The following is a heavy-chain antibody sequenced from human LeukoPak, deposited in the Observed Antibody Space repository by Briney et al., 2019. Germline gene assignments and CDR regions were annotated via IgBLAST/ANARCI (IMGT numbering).Heavy chain of an antibody. D-gene: IGHD3-22*01. CDR3: ARDLGDYYDSSGYYPFFDY. V-gene: IGHV1-2*02. Sequence: ASVKVSCKASGYTFTGYYMHWVRQAPGQGLEWMGWINPNSGGTNYAQKFQGRVTMTRDTSISTAYMELSRLRSDDTAVYYCARDLGDYYDSSGYYPFFDYWGQGTLVTVSS. J-gene: IGHJ4*02. CDR1: GYTFTGYY. CDR2: INPNSGGT.